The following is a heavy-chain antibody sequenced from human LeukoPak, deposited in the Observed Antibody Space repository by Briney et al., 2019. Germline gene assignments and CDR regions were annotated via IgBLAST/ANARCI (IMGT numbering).Heavy chain of an antibody. D-gene: IGHD1-26*01. Sequence: GGSLRLSCAPSGFTFDDHGMSWVRQAPGKGLEWVSGINWNGGGTGYADSVKGRFTISRDNSKNTLYLQMNSLRAEDTAVYYCARGGSYLSAFDIWGQGTMVTVSS. CDR3: ARGGSYLSAFDI. CDR1: GFTFDDHG. V-gene: IGHV3-20*04. CDR2: INWNGGGT. J-gene: IGHJ3*02.